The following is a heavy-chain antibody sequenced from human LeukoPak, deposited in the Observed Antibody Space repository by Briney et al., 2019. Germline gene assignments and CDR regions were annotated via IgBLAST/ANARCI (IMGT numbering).Heavy chain of an antibody. D-gene: IGHD6-19*01. Sequence: GGSLRLSCAVSGSSVSSFGMSWVRQAPGKGLEWISAISLNGETTWYADSVKGRFTISRDNSKNTLYLQLTSLTAEDTAVYYCAQGFSSGWYPYWGQGSLVSVSS. CDR1: GSSVSSFG. J-gene: IGHJ4*02. V-gene: IGHV3-23*01. CDR2: ISLNGETT. CDR3: AQGFSSGWYPY.